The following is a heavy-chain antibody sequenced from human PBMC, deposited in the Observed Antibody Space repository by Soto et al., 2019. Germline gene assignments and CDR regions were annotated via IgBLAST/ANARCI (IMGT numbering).Heavy chain of an antibody. CDR2: ISYDGSYQ. Sequence: ESVGGVVQPGRSLRLSCAASGFTFSSDGMHWVRQAPGKGLEWVAVISYDGSYQFYVDSVKGRFTISRDNSKNTLYLQMNGLRTEDTAVYYCAKDEISKTIRGDAFNFWGQGTMVTVSS. V-gene: IGHV3-30*18. J-gene: IGHJ3*01. CDR3: AKDEISKTIRGDAFNF. CDR1: GFTFSSDG. D-gene: IGHD1-7*01.